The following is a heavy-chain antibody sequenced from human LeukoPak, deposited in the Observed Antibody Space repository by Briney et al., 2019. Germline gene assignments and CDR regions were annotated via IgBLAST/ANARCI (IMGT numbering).Heavy chain of an antibody. Sequence: SETLSLTCTVSGGSISSGDYYWSWIRQPPGKGLEWIRYIYYSGSTYYNPSLKSRVTISVDTSKNQFSLKLSSVTAADTAVYYCARLRAVGFDPWGQGTLVTVSS. CDR2: IYYSGST. V-gene: IGHV4-30-4*08. CDR1: GGSISSGDYY. D-gene: IGHD2-15*01. CDR3: ARLRAVGFDP. J-gene: IGHJ5*02.